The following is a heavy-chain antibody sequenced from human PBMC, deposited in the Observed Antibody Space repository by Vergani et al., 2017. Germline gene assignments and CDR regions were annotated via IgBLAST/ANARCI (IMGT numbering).Heavy chain of an antibody. CDR2: ISYDGSNK. D-gene: IGHD3-10*01. J-gene: IGHJ6*02. Sequence: QVQLVESGGGVVQPGRSLRLSCAASGFTFSSYGMHWVRQAPGKGLEWVAVISYDGSNKYYADSVKGRFTISRDNSKNTLYLQMNSLRAEDTAVYYCAKGITMVRGAGYYYYGMDVWGQGTTVTVSS. CDR3: AKGITMVRGAGYYYYGMDV. CDR1: GFTFSSYG. V-gene: IGHV3-30*18.